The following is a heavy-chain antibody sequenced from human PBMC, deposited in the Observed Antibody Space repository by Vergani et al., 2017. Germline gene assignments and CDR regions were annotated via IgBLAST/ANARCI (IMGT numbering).Heavy chain of an antibody. CDR1: GGTFSTYG. V-gene: IGHV1-69*01. J-gene: IGHJ6*03. D-gene: IGHD3-3*01. CDR3: ATRMAILEWTESHDYMDV. Sequence: QVQLEQSGAELKKPQSSVKVSCKASGGTFSTYGFGWVRQAPGQGLEWMGGIIPMLGEPKYAEKFQDRLTITADESTRTVYMELTSLRFEDTAKYYCATRMAILEWTESHDYMDVWGKGTTVTVSS. CDR2: IIPMLGEP.